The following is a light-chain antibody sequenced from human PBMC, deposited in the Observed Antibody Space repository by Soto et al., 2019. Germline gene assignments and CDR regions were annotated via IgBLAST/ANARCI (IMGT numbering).Light chain of an antibody. CDR1: QLVRGSQ. V-gene: IGKV3-15*01. CDR3: KQYNNWPLT. CDR2: GAS. J-gene: IGKJ4*01. Sequence: EIVMTQSPATLSVSPGEKVTLSCRASQLVRGSQVAWYQQKPGEAPRLLIFGASIRATGIQARFSGSGSGTEFTLTIRSLQSEDFAVYYCKQYNNWPLTFGGGAKVDIK.